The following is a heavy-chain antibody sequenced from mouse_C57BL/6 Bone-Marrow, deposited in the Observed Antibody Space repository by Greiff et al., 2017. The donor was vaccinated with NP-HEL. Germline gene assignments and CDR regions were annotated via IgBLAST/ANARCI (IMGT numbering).Heavy chain of an antibody. Sequence: EVQLQQSGAELVRPGASVKLSCTASGFNIKDDYMHWVKQRPEQGLEWIGWIDPENGDTEYASKFQGKATITADTSSNTAYLQLSSLTSEDTAVYYCTTPIYDGYVYYFDYWGQGTTLTVSS. CDR1: GFNIKDDY. J-gene: IGHJ2*01. CDR3: TTPIYDGYVYYFDY. V-gene: IGHV14-4*01. D-gene: IGHD2-3*01. CDR2: IDPENGDT.